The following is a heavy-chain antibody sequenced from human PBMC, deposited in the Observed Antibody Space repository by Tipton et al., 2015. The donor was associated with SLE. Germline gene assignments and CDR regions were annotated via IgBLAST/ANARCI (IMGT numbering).Heavy chain of an antibody. D-gene: IGHD1-1*01. V-gene: IGHV3-49*03. CDR2: IRSKTYGGTT. CDR3: TTDNFWNPLGF. J-gene: IGHJ4*02. CDR1: GFTFGDYA. Sequence: SLRLSCTGSGFTFGDYAMSWFRQAPGKGLEWVGFIRSKTYGGTTEYAACVKDKFDISRDDSKSVAYLQMDSLKIEDTAVYYCTTDNFWNPLGFWGQGTVVTVSS.